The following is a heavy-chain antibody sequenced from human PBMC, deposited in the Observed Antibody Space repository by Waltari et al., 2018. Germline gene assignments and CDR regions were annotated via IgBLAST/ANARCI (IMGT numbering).Heavy chain of an antibody. V-gene: IGHV7-4-1*01. D-gene: IGHD2-15*01. J-gene: IGHJ5*02. CDR2: FITRTGNP. CDR1: GYIFTSYA. Sequence: QVQLVQSGSELKKPGASVKISCKASGYIFTSYAINWVRQAPGQGLELMGWFITRTGNPTYAQGFTGRFVFSLDTSVSTAYLEIHNLKAEDTAVYYCTREVVPAATIVVNWFDPWGQGTLVTVSS. CDR3: TREVVPAATIVVNWFDP.